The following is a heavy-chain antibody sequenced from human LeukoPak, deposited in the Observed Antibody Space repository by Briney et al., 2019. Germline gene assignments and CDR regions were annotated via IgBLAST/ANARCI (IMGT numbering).Heavy chain of an antibody. CDR3: ARDRGQWPVRGRFDP. D-gene: IGHD6-19*01. CDR2: INPSGGST. CDR1: YTFTSYY. Sequence: YTFTSYYXXXVRQAPXQGLXXXXIINPSGGSTNYAQKFKGRVTMTRDRYTSTVYMELSRLRSEDTAVYYCARDRGQWPVRGRFDPWGQGTLVTVSS. V-gene: IGHV1-46*01. J-gene: IGHJ5*02.